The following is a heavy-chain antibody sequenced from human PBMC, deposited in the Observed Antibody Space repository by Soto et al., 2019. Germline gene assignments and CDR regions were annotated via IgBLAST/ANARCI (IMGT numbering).Heavy chain of an antibody. D-gene: IGHD3-10*01. CDR1: GFTFSSYW. J-gene: IGHJ6*03. CDR3: ASPRYYYGSGSPDYYYYMDV. Sequence: GGSLRLSCAASGFTFSSYWMSWVRQAPGKGLEWVANIKQDGSEKYYVDSVKGRFTISRDNAKNSLYLQMNSLRAEDTAVYYCASPRYYYGSGSPDYYYYMDVWGKGTAVTVSS. CDR2: IKQDGSEK. V-gene: IGHV3-7*01.